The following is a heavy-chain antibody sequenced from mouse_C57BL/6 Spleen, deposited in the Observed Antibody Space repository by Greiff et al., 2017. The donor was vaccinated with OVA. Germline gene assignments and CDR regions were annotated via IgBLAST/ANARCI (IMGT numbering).Heavy chain of an antibody. Sequence: VQLQESGAELVKPGASVKMSCKASGFTLTSYWITWVKQRPGQGLEWIGDIYPGSGSTNYTEKFKSKATMTVDTASSTAYMQLSRLTSEDSAVYYCSRGKGDWYFEVWGTGTTVTVSS. CDR2: IYPGSGST. J-gene: IGHJ1*03. CDR3: SRGKGDWYFEV. CDR1: GFTLTSYW. V-gene: IGHV1-55*01.